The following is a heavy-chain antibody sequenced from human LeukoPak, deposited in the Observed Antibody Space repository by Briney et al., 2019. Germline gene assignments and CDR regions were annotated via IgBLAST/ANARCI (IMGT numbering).Heavy chain of an antibody. CDR3: VEDVVVIVAAKPGI. V-gene: IGHV3-23*01. Sequence: GGSLKLSCAASGFSFSTYAMSWVRQAPGKGLEWVSSIGGSGDITYYADAVKGRFTISRDNSKNTLYLQMNSLRVDDTAVYYCVEDVVVIVAAKPGIWGQGTLVTVSS. CDR1: GFSFSTYA. D-gene: IGHD2-15*01. CDR2: IGGSGDIT. J-gene: IGHJ4*02.